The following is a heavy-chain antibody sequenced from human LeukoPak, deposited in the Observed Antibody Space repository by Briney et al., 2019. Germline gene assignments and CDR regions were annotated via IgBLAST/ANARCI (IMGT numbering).Heavy chain of an antibody. CDR3: AREMGYSYGYFDY. CDR2: ISGSSDAM. CDR1: GFTFSSYS. Sequence: GGSLRLSCAASGFTFSSYSMNWVRQAPGKGLEWVSYISGSSDAMYYADSVKGRFTISRDNAKNSLYLQMKSLRAEDTAMYYCAREMGYSYGYFDYWGQGTLVTVSS. V-gene: IGHV3-48*04. J-gene: IGHJ4*02. D-gene: IGHD5-18*01.